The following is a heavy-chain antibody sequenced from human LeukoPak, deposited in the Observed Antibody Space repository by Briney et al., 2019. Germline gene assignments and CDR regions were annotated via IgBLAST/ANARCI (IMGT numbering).Heavy chain of an antibody. CDR1: GYTFTGYY. V-gene: IGHV1-2*02. J-gene: IGHJ5*02. D-gene: IGHD3-16*02. CDR2: INPNSGGT. Sequence: ASAKVSCKASGYTFTGYYMHWVRQAPGQGLEWMGWINPNSGGTNYAQKFQGRVTMTRDTSISTAYMELSRLRSDDTAVYYCARDYYDYVWGSYRSVNWFDPWGQGTLVTVSS. CDR3: ARDYYDYVWGSYRSVNWFDP.